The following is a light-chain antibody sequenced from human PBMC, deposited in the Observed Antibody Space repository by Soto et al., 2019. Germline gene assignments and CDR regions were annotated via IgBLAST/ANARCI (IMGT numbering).Light chain of an antibody. J-gene: IGLJ1*01. CDR1: SSDVGGYIY. Sequence: QSALTQPDSVSGSPGQSITISCTGTSSDVGGYIYVSWYQQHPGKAPKLLIYEVSNRPSGVSTRFSGSKSGDTASLNVSGLQAEDEADYYCSSYTSGSTPLVFGTGTKVTVL. CDR2: EVS. V-gene: IGLV2-14*01. CDR3: SSYTSGSTPLV.